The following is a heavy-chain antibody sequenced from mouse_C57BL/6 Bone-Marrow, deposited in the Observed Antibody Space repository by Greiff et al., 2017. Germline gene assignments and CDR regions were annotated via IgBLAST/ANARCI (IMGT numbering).Heavy chain of an antibody. CDR3: AGHYSTIFDD. CDR1: GFPFSSSA. CDR2: ISDGGSYT. D-gene: IGHD2-5*01. J-gene: IGHJ2*01. V-gene: IGHV5-4*01. Sequence: EVQLVESGGGLVKPGGSLKLSCAASGFPFSSSAMSWVRRTPEKRLDWVATISDGGSYTYYPDNVKGRFTISRDKAKNNLYLKMSHLKYEDTAMYYCAGHYSTIFDDGGQGTTLTVSS.